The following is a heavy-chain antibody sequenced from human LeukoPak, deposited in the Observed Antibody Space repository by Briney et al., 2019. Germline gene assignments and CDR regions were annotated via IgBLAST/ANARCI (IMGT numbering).Heavy chain of an antibody. V-gene: IGHV3-23*01. CDR1: GFTFSSYA. D-gene: IGHD1-26*01. Sequence: GASLRLSCAASGFTFSSYAMSWVRQAPGKGLEWVSAISGSGRSTFYSDSVKGRFTISRDNSKNTLYLQMNSLRAEDTAVYYCARDGGTYQFDYWGQGTLATVSS. J-gene: IGHJ4*02. CDR3: ARDGGTYQFDY. CDR2: ISGSGRST.